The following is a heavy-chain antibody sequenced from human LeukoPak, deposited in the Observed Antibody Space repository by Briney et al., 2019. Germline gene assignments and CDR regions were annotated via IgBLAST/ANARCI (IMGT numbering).Heavy chain of an antibody. CDR1: GFTFSSYG. CDR2: IWYDGSNK. V-gene: IGHV3-33*01. D-gene: IGHD4-17*01. J-gene: IGHJ4*02. Sequence: GGSLRLSCAASGFTFSSYGMHWVRQAPGKGLEWVAVIWYDGSNKYYADFVKGRFTISRDNSKDTLYLQMNSLRAEDTAVYYCARGGPTTVTTYKMGYWGQGTLVTVSS. CDR3: ARGGPTTVTTYKMGY.